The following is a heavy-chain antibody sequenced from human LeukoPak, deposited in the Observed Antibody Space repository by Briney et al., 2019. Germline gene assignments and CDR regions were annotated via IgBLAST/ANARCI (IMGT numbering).Heavy chain of an antibody. CDR3: AKDYPGAVVISYYFDY. CDR2: ISGSGGST. J-gene: IGHJ4*02. Sequence: GGSLRLSCAASGFTFSGYAMSWVRQAPGKGLEWVSAISGSGGSTYYADSVKGRFTISRDNSKNTLYLQMNSLRAEDTAVYYCAKDYPGAVVISYYFDYWGQGTLVTVPS. CDR1: GFTFSGYA. V-gene: IGHV3-23*01. D-gene: IGHD3-22*01.